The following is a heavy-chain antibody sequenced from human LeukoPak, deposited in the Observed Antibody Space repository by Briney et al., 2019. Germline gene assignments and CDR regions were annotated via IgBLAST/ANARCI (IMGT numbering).Heavy chain of an antibody. Sequence: SETLSLTCAVSGGSISGYCWSWIRQPPGKGLEWIGEIHHSGSTNYNPSLKSRVTMSVDTSKNQFSLKLSSVTAADTAVYYCTRDQVAYWGQGTLVTVSS. CDR1: GGSISGYC. CDR3: TRDQVAY. J-gene: IGHJ4*02. V-gene: IGHV4-34*01. CDR2: IHHSGST.